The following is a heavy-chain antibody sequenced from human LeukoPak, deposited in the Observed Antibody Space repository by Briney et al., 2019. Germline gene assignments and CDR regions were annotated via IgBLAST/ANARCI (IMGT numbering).Heavy chain of an antibody. CDR1: GYTFTIYA. D-gene: IGHD6-13*01. J-gene: IGHJ4*02. Sequence: ASVKVSCKASGYTFTIYAMHWVRQAPGQRLEWMGWINAGNGNTKYSQKFQGRVTITRDTSASTAYMELSSLRSEDTAVYYCARRSIAAAGILDYWGQGTLVTVSS. CDR2: INAGNGNT. V-gene: IGHV1-3*01. CDR3: ARRSIAAAGILDY.